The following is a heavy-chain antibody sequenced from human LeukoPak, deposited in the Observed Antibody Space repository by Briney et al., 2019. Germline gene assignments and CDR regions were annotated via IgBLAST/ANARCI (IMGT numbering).Heavy chain of an antibody. V-gene: IGHV3-33*06. CDR2: IWHDGSNK. J-gene: IGHJ6*03. D-gene: IGHD1-26*01. CDR1: GFTFSSYG. Sequence: GGSLRLSCAASGFTFSSYGMHWVRQAPGKGLERVAVIWHDGSNKYYADSVKGRFTISRDNSKNTLYLQMNSLRAEDTAVYYCAKVGATSYYYYYMDVWGKGTTVTVSS. CDR3: AKVGATSYYYYYMDV.